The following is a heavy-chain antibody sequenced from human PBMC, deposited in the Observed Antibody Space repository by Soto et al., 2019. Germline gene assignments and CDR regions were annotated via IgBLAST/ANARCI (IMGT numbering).Heavy chain of an antibody. V-gene: IGHV4-30-2*01. CDR2: IYHSGST. CDR1: GGSISSGGYS. J-gene: IGHJ5*02. CDR3: ARDNSSRGWFDP. D-gene: IGHD6-13*01. Sequence: SETLSLTCAVSGGSISSGGYSWSWIRQPPGKGLEWIGYIYHSGSTYYNPSLKSRVTISVDRSKNQFSLKLSSVTAADTAVYYCARDNSSRGWFDPWGQGTLVTVSS.